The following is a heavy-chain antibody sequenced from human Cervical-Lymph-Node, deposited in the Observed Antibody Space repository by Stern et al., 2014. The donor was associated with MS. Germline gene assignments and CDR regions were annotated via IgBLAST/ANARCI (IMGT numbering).Heavy chain of an antibody. J-gene: IGHJ6*02. D-gene: IGHD2-2*01. CDR1: GYTFTSYY. CDR2: INPSGGST. V-gene: IGHV1-46*01. CDR3: ARRGSSTSCYYGMYV. Sequence: QVQLVQSGAEMRMPGASGKGSCKASGYTFTSYYLHWVRQAPGQGLEWMGIINPSGGSTSYAQKFQGRVTMTRDTSTSTVYMELSSLRSEDAAVYYCARRGSSTSCYYGMYVWGQGTTVTVSS.